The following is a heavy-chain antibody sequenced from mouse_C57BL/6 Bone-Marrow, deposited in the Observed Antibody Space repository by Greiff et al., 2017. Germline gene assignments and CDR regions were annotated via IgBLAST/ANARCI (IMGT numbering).Heavy chain of an antibody. CDR3: AGQSFITTVVSYFDY. V-gene: IGHV5-6*01. CDR2: ISSGGSYT. D-gene: IGHD1-1*01. Sequence: EVKVVESGGDLVKPGGSLKLSCAASGFTFSSYGMSWVRQTPDKRLEWVATISSGGSYTYYPDSVKGRFTISRDNAKNTLYLQMSSLKSEDTAMYYGAGQSFITTVVSYFDYWGQGTTLTVSS. J-gene: IGHJ2*01. CDR1: GFTFSSYG.